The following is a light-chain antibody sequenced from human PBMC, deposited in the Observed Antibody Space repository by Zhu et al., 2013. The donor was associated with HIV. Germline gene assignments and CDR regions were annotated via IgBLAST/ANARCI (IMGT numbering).Light chain of an antibody. CDR2: NND. V-gene: IGLV1-51*01. CDR3: GTWDASLSTGL. CDR1: SSNVGTNS. Sequence: QSVLTQPPSVSAAPGQKVTISCSGSSSNVGTNSVSWYQQLPGTAPKLLIYNNDKRPTGIPDRFSGFKSGTSATLGIAGLQTGDEADYYCGTWDASLSTGLFGGGTKLTVL. J-gene: IGLJ3*02.